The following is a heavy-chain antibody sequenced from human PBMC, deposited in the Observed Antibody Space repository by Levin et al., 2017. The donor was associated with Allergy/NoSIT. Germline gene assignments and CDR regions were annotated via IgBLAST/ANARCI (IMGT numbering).Heavy chain of an antibody. CDR3: ARLGVSGYDYGYNYYYGMDV. D-gene: IGHD5-18*01. Sequence: PGESLKISCKASGGTFSRYAITWVRQAPGQGLEWMGRFSPILGRTKYAQRFHGRVTMIADESTSTAYMELSSLRSEDTAVYYCARLGVSGYDYGYNYYYGMDVWGQGTTVTVSS. J-gene: IGHJ6*02. CDR2: FSPILGRT. V-gene: IGHV1-69*11. CDR1: GGTFSRYA.